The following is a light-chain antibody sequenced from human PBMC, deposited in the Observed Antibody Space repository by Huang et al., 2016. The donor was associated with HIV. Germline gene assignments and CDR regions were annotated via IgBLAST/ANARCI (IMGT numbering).Light chain of an antibody. Sequence: DIQMTQSPSTLSASVGDRVTLTCRDSQSISSWLAWYQQKPGKAPKLLIYKAANLESGGPSRLSGSGSGTEVNLNNSSLQPDDFATEYWQQYNRYPLTCGGGTKVQIK. V-gene: IGKV1-5*03. CDR2: KAA. CDR3: QQYNRYPLT. J-gene: IGKJ4*01. CDR1: QSISSW.